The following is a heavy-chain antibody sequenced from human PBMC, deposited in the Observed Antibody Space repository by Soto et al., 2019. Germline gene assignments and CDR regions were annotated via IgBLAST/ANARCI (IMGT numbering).Heavy chain of an antibody. V-gene: IGHV1-8*01. D-gene: IGHD3-9*01. CDR1: GYTFTSYD. CDR3: ARVKSYDILTGYSTWFDP. J-gene: IGHJ5*02. Sequence: ASVKVSCKASGYTFTSYDIIWVRQATGQGLEWMGWMNPNSGNTGYAQNFQGRVTMTRNTSISTAYMELSSLRSEDTAVYYCARVKSYDILTGYSTWFDPWGQGTLVTVSS. CDR2: MNPNSGNT.